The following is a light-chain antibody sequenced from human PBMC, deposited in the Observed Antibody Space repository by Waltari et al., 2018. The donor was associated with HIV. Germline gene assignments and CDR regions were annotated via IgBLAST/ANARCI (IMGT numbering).Light chain of an antibody. J-gene: IGLJ1*01. V-gene: IGLV2-11*02. CDR2: DFT. Sequence: QSALTQPSPVSGSPGQSVTISCTGHSRDFEFDSVSWYHKHTGKAPRLIIFDFTKRPSGVPVRFSGSRSGITASLTISGLQIDDEADYFCPSHGGIYMYVFGVVTTVIVL. CDR1: SRDFEFDS. CDR3: PSHGGIYMYV.